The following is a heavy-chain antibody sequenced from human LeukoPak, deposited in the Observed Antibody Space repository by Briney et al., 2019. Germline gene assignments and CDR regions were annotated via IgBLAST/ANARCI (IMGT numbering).Heavy chain of an antibody. Sequence: GGSLRLSCAASGFTFSSYGMHWVRQAPGKGLEWVAVISYDGSNKYYADSVKGRFTISRDNSKNTLYLQMNSLRAEDTAVYYCARALYPPSSSWGMGAFDIWGQGTMVTVSS. CDR3: ARALYPPSSSWGMGAFDI. CDR1: GFTFSSYG. D-gene: IGHD6-13*01. CDR2: ISYDGSNK. V-gene: IGHV3-30*03. J-gene: IGHJ3*02.